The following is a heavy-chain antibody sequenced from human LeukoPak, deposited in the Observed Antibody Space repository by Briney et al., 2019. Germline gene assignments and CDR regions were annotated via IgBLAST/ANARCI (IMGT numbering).Heavy chain of an antibody. CDR2: IDYSGNS. Sequence: SETLSLTCGVSGGSVGSSGYFWGWVRQAPGKGLEWIASIDYSGNSHYNASLNSRVSISVDTSKNEFSLNLNSVTATDTAIYYCQSRFLEWLLDYWGQGTLVTVSS. V-gene: IGHV4-39*01. CDR3: QSRFLEWLLDY. J-gene: IGHJ4*02. D-gene: IGHD3-3*01. CDR1: GGSVGSSGYF.